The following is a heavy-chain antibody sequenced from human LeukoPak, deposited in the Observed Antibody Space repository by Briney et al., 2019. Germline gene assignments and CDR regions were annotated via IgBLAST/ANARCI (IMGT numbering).Heavy chain of an antibody. V-gene: IGHV3-23*01. J-gene: IGHJ4*02. CDR2: ISGSGGST. Sequence: PGGSLRLSCAASGFTFSSYGMSWVRQAPGRGLEWVSAISGSGGSTYYADSVKGRFTISRDNSKNTLYLQMNSLRAEDTAVYYCAKWGYYDSSGVKPFDYWGQGTLVTVSS. D-gene: IGHD3-22*01. CDR1: GFTFSSYG. CDR3: AKWGYYDSSGVKPFDY.